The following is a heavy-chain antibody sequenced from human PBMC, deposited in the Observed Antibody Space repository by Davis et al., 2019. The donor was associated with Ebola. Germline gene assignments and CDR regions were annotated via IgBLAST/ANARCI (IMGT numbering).Heavy chain of an antibody. CDR2: LYHTGGT. Sequence: GSLRLSCTVSGGSISSSGYFWGWIRQPPGKGLVWLGGLYHTGGTYYHPSLKSRLTISADTSKNHFSLELTSVTAADTAVYFCARRSLAVAGPDYFDYWGQGILVTVSS. CDR3: ARRSLAVAGPDYFDY. J-gene: IGHJ4*02. CDR1: GGSISSSGYF. V-gene: IGHV4-39*02. D-gene: IGHD6-19*01.